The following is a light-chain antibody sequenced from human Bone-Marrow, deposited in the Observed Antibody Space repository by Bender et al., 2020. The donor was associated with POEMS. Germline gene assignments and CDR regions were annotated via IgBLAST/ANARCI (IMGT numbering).Light chain of an antibody. CDR2: QDT. CDR3: QAWDSNIVV. CDR1: KLGNKY. Sequence: SYELTQPPSVSVSPGQTASITCSGDKLGNKYISWYQQKPGQSPVVVIYQDTKRPSGIPERFSGSNSGNTATLTISGTQPMDEADYYCQAWDSNIVVFGGGTKVTVL. J-gene: IGLJ2*01. V-gene: IGLV3-1*01.